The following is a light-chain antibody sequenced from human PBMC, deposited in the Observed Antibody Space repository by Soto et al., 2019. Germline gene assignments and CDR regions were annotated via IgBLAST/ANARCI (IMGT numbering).Light chain of an antibody. CDR1: QTVDRNY. CDR3: QQCGSSPRT. J-gene: IGKJ1*01. CDR2: GIS. Sequence: EIVLTQSPGILSLSPGEGATLSCRASQTVDRNYFAWYQQKPGQAPRLLIYGISSRATGIPDRFRGSGSGTNFSLTISRLETEDFAVYYCQQCGSSPRTFDQGTNVEIK. V-gene: IGKV3-20*01.